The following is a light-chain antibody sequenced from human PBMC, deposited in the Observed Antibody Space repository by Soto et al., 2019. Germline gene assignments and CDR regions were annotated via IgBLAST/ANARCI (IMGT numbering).Light chain of an antibody. CDR1: SSNIGNNY. Sequence: QSVLTQPPSVSAAPGQKVTISCSGSSSNIGNNYVSWYQQLPGTAPKLLIYDNNKRPSGIPDRFSGSKSGTSATLGITGRQTGDEADYYCGTWDSRLSRGVFGGGTKLTVL. CDR3: GTWDSRLSRGV. CDR2: DNN. J-gene: IGLJ2*01. V-gene: IGLV1-51*01.